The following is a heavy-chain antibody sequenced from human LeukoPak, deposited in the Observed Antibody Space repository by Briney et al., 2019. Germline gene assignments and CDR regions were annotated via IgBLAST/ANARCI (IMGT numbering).Heavy chain of an antibody. CDR1: GLTFRNAW. D-gene: IGHD3-22*01. CDR3: ARDGYYYDSSGYYYQVAVSYAFDI. Sequence: GGSLRLSCVASGLTFRNAWMTWVRQAPGKGLEWVGRIKSKYDGVTIQYAAPVKGRFTISRDNSKNTLYLQMNSLRAEDTAVYYCARDGYYYDSSGYYYQVAVSYAFDIWGQGTMVTVSS. CDR2: IKSKYDGVTI. V-gene: IGHV3-15*06. J-gene: IGHJ3*02.